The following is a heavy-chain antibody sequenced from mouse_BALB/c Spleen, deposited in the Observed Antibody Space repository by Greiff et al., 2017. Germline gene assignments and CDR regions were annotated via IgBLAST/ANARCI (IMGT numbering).Heavy chain of an antibody. CDR3: ARGGGYDGYSFAY. D-gene: IGHD2-3*01. CDR1: GFTFSSYA. Sequence: EVQGVESGGGLVKPGGSLKLSCAASGFTFSSYAMSWVRQTPEKRLEWVASISSGGSTYYPDSVKGRFTISRDNARNILYLQMSSLRSEDTAMYYCARGGGYDGYSFAYWGQGTLVTVSA. CDR2: ISSGGST. J-gene: IGHJ3*01. V-gene: IGHV5-6-5*01.